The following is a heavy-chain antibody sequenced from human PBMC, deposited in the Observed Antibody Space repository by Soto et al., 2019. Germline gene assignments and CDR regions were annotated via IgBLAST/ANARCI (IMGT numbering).Heavy chain of an antibody. CDR1: GVTFSSYA. D-gene: IGHD6-25*01. CDR2: IIPIFGTA. J-gene: IGHJ1*01. CDR3: AGTAAGTLGYFQH. Sequence: GASVKVSCKASGVTFSSYAISWVRQAPGQGLEWMGGIIPIFGTANYAQKFQGRVTITADESTSTAYMELSSLRSEDTAVYYCAGTAAGTLGYFQHWGQGTLVTVSS. V-gene: IGHV1-69*13.